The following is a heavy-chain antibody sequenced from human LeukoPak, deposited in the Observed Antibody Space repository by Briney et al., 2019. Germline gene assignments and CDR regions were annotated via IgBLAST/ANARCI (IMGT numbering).Heavy chain of an antibody. Sequence: PGGSLRLSCAASGFTFSSYAMSWVRQAPGKGLEWVSAISGSGGSTYYADSVKGRFTISRDNSKNTLYLQMNSLRAEDTAVYYCPRYYYGSGSSKRYYYYGMDVWGQGTTVTVSS. CDR1: GFTFSSYA. CDR3: PRYYYGSGSSKRYYYYGMDV. CDR2: ISGSGGST. D-gene: IGHD3-10*01. J-gene: IGHJ6*02. V-gene: IGHV3-23*01.